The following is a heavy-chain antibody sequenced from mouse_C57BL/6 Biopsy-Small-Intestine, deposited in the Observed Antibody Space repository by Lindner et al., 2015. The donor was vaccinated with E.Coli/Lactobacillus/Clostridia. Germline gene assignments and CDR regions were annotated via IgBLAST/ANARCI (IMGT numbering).Heavy chain of an antibody. CDR1: GFTFSDYG. V-gene: IGHV5-17*01. CDR2: ISSFSII. Sequence: VQLQESGGGLVKPGGSLKLSCAASGFTFSDYGMHWVRQAPEKGLEWVAYISSFSIIYYADTVKGRFTISRDNARNTLFLQMTSLRSEDTAMYYCAREDYGFTYGWYFDVWGTGTTVTVSS. CDR3: AREDYGFTYGWYFDV. J-gene: IGHJ1*03. D-gene: IGHD1-1*01.